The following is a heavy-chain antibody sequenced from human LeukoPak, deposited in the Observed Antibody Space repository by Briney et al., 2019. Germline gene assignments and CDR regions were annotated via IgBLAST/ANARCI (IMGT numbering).Heavy chain of an antibody. Sequence: QAGGSLRLSCAASGFTFSTYWMHWVRQAPGKGLVWVSRINSDGSDASYADSVKGRLTISRDNAKNTLYLQMNSLRAEDTAVYYCAREFYLHSDNCDSGNWGQGTLVTVSS. CDR2: INSDGSDA. CDR3: AREFYLHSDNCDSGN. V-gene: IGHV3-74*01. CDR1: GFTFSTYW. J-gene: IGHJ4*02. D-gene: IGHD3-16*01.